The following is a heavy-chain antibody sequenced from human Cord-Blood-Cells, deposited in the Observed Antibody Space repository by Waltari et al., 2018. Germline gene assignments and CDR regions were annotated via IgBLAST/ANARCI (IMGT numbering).Heavy chain of an antibody. V-gene: IGHV3-33*01. J-gene: IGHJ3*02. D-gene: IGHD2-21*01. CDR1: GSTFSSYG. Sequence: VQLVESGGGVVQPGRSLRLPCAAPGSTFSSYGLPSGRHAQRKGLEWVAVIWYDGSNEYYADSVKGRFTISRDNSKNTLYLQMNSLRAEDTAVYYCARDRAYCGGDCHDAFDIWGQGTMVTVSS. CDR2: IWYDGSNE. CDR3: ARDRAYCGGDCHDAFDI.